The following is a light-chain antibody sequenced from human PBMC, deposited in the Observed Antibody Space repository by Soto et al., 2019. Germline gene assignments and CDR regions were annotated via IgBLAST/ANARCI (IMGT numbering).Light chain of an antibody. CDR3: QQYGSSFRYT. V-gene: IGKV3-20*01. CDR1: QSVNSNY. CDR2: GAS. Sequence: EIVLKQSPGTLSLSPGERATLSCRASQSVNSNYVTWYQQKPGQAPRLLIYGASSRATGIPDRLSGSGSGTDFTLTISRLEPEDFAVYYCQQYGSSFRYTFGQGTKLEIK. J-gene: IGKJ2*01.